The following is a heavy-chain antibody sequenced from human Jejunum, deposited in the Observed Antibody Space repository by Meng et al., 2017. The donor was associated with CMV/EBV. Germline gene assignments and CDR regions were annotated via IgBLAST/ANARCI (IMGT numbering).Heavy chain of an antibody. V-gene: IGHV3-7*01. Sequence: SGFTFSKHWMTWVRQAPGKGLEWVANIKEDGSEKYYVDSLKGRFTISRDNGKNALYLQMNSLRVEDTAVYYCARHADGGWYAMDVWGHGTTVTVSS. D-gene: IGHD2-15*01. CDR1: GFTFSKHW. J-gene: IGHJ6*02. CDR3: ARHADGGWYAMDV. CDR2: IKEDGSEK.